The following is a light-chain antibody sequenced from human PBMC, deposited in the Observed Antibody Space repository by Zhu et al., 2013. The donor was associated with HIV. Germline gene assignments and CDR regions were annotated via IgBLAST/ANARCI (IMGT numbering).Light chain of an antibody. CDR3: QEYGTSPT. J-gene: IGKJ3*01. Sequence: ESVLTQSPGTLSLSPGERATLSCRASQSVSTGDLAWYQQKPGQAPRLLIYATSKRATGIPDRFSGSGSGTDFTLTISTLEPEDFAVYYCQEYGTSPTFGPGTKVDIK. CDR1: QSVSTGD. V-gene: IGKV3-20*01. CDR2: ATS.